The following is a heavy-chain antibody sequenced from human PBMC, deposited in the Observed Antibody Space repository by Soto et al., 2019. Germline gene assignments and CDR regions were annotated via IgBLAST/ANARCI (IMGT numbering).Heavy chain of an antibody. CDR1: GFTFSSYA. Sequence: QVQLVESGGGVVQPGRSLRLSCAASGFTFSSYAMHWVRQAPGKGLEWVAVTSYDGSNKFHADSVTGRFTISRDTSKITLYLQMNSLRAEDTAVYYCARDVNDIVVVPAGKYYYYGMDVWGQGTTVTVSS. J-gene: IGHJ6*02. V-gene: IGHV3-30-3*01. CDR3: ARDVNDIVVVPAGKYYYYGMDV. CDR2: TSYDGSNK. D-gene: IGHD2-2*01.